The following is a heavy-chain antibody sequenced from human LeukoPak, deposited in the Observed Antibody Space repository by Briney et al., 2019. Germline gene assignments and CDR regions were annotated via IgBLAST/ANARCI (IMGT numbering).Heavy chain of an antibody. CDR1: DNSISSYY. CDR2: IYTSGST. CDR3: ARDFYGDYEDYYYGMDV. D-gene: IGHD4-17*01. J-gene: IGHJ6*02. V-gene: IGHV4-4*07. Sequence: SETLSLTCTVSDNSISSYYWNWIRQPAGKGLEWIGRIYTSGSTNYNPSLKSRVTMSVDTSKNQFSLKLSSVTAADTAVYYCARDFYGDYEDYYYGMDVWGQGTTVTVSS.